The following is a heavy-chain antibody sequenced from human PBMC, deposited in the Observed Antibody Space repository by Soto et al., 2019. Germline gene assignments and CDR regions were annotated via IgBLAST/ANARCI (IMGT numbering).Heavy chain of an antibody. CDR1: GFTFNNYW. D-gene: IGHD6-19*01. CDR2: IKQDGNEK. CDR3: ARDTVAD. V-gene: IGHV3-7*05. J-gene: IGHJ4*02. Sequence: VQLVESGGGLVQPGGSLRLSCAASGFTFNNYWMSWIRQAPGRGLEWVANIKQDGNEKYYVDSVKGRFTISRDNAKNSLYLQMNSLRAEDTAVYYCARDTVADWGQGTLVTVSS.